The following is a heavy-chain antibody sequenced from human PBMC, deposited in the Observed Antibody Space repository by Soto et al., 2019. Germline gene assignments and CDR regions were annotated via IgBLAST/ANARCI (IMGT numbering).Heavy chain of an antibody. J-gene: IGHJ6*03. CDR3: ARDRNWNYQYYYYYYMDV. D-gene: IGHD1-7*01. CDR1: GFTFSSYW. CDR2: IKQDGSEK. V-gene: IGHV3-7*01. Sequence: EVQLVESGGGLVQPGGSLRLSCAASGFTFSSYWMSWVRQAPGKGLEWWANIKQDGSEKYYVDSVKGRFTISRDNAKNSLYLQMNSLRAEDTAVYYCARDRNWNYQYYYYYYMDVWGKGTTVTVSS.